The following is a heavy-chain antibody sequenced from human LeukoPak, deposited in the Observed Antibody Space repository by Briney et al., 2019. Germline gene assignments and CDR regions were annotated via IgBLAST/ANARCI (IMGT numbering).Heavy chain of an antibody. J-gene: IGHJ3*01. CDR2: INAGNGDT. CDR3: ARDISTILLWFGEPHAFDF. CDR1: GYIFTGYA. D-gene: IGHD3-10*01. Sequence: ASVKVSCKTSGYIFTGYAMHWLRRAPGQRPEWMGGINAGNGDTKYSQNFQGRVTITRDTSATTVYMFLSSLTSEDTAVYYCARDISTILLWFGEPHAFDFWGQGTLVTVSS. V-gene: IGHV1-3*01.